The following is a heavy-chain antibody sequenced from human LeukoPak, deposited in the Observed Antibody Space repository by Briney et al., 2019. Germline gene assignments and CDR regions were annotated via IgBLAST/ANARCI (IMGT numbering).Heavy chain of an antibody. CDR1: GYTFTSYY. D-gene: IGHD4-11*01. Sequence: ASVKVSCKASGYTFTSYYMHWVRQAPGQGLEWMGIINPSGGSTSYAQKFQGRVTMTTDTSTSTAYMELRSLRSDDTAVYYCAREAVTWYYFDYWGQGTLVTVSS. CDR2: INPSGGST. J-gene: IGHJ4*02. V-gene: IGHV1-46*01. CDR3: AREAVTWYYFDY.